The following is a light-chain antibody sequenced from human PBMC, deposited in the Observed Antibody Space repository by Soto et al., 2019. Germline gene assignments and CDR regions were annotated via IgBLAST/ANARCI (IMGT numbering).Light chain of an antibody. CDR1: QSVSSH. CDR3: QQYHDWPWT. CDR2: AGS. Sequence: EIVMTQSPATLSVSPGESATLSRRASQSVSSHLAWYRQEPGQAPRLLVYAGSTGATGVPARFRGSGSGTEFTLTISSLQSEDFAVYFCQQYHDWPWTFGQGSRVEIK. J-gene: IGKJ1*01. V-gene: IGKV3-15*01.